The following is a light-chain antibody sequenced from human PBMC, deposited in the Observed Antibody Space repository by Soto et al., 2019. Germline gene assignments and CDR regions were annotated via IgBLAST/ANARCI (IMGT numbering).Light chain of an antibody. CDR1: QSVASN. CDR2: GTS. J-gene: IGKJ5*01. Sequence: EIVMSQSPASLSVSPGESVTLSCRASQSVASNLAWYQQKPGQAPRLLIYGTSTRATGVPARFSGSGSGTDFPLTISSLQAADFAVYHCPHYNNSPITFGQGTRLEIK. V-gene: IGKV3-15*01. CDR3: PHYNNSPIT.